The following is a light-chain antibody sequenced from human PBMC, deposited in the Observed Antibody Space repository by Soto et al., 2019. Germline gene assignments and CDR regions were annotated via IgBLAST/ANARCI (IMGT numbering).Light chain of an antibody. Sequence: AIRMTQSPSSFSASTGDRVTITCRASQGISSYLAWYQQKPGKAPKLLIYAASTLQSGVPSRFSGSGSGTDFTLTISCLQSEDFAPYYCQQSYSYPPITFGQGTRLEIK. V-gene: IGKV1-8*01. CDR3: QQSYSYPPIT. CDR1: QGISSY. J-gene: IGKJ5*01. CDR2: AAS.